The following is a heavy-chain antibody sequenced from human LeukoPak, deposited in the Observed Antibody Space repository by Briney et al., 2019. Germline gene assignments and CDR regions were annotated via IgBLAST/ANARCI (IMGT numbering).Heavy chain of an antibody. Sequence: SETLSLTGNVSGTSIKTYYWSWIRQPPGKGREWIVYIYDSGSTNYNPSLKSRVPISVATSKNQFSLQLRSVSAADTAVYYCARVTGYMIEDYFDYWGQGILVTVSS. CDR3: ARVTGYMIEDYFDY. CDR2: IYDSGST. V-gene: IGHV4-59*01. D-gene: IGHD3-9*01. CDR1: GTSIKTYY. J-gene: IGHJ4*02.